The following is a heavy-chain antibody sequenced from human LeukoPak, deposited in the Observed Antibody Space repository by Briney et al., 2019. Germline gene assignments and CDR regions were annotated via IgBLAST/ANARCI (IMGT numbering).Heavy chain of an antibody. V-gene: IGHV3-48*03. CDR1: GFTFSSYE. D-gene: IGHD3-22*01. CDR2: ISSSGSTI. J-gene: IGHJ3*02. Sequence: GGSLRLSCAASGFTFSSYEMNWVRQAPGKGLEGVSDISSSGSTIYYADSVKGRFTISRDNAKNSLYLQMNSLRAEDTAVYYCARDDRSSGSDDAFDIWGQGTMVTVSS. CDR3: ARDDRSSGSDDAFDI.